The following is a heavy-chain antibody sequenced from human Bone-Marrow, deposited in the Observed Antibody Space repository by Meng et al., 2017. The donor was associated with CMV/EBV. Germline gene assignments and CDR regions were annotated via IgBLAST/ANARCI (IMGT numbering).Heavy chain of an antibody. Sequence: GESLKISCAASGFTFSSYEMNWVRQAPGKGLEWVSYISSSGSTVYYADSVKGRFTISRDNSKNTLYLQMNSLRAEDTAVYYCARGPLDIVVVPAAIGYCGQGTLVTVSS. CDR2: ISSSGSTV. J-gene: IGHJ4*02. CDR3: ARGPLDIVVVPAAIGY. D-gene: IGHD2-2*01. V-gene: IGHV3-48*03. CDR1: GFTFSSYE.